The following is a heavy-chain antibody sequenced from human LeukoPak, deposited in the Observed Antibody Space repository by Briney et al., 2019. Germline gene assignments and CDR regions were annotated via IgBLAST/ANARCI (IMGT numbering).Heavy chain of an antibody. J-gene: IGHJ4*02. Sequence: PSETLCLTCAVYGGSFSDYYWSWIRQPPGKGLEWIGEINHSGSTNYNPSLKSRVTISVDTSKNQFSLKLSSVTAADTAVYYCARALGVYWGQGTLVTVPS. CDR2: INHSGST. CDR1: GGSFSDYY. CDR3: ARALGVY. V-gene: IGHV4-34*01.